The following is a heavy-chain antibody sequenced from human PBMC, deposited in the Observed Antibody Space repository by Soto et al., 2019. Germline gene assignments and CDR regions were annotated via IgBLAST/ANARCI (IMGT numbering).Heavy chain of an antibody. CDR1: GGSISSGGYY. J-gene: IGHJ6*02. CDR3: ASDLRGGSYGMDV. D-gene: IGHD3-10*01. V-gene: IGHV4-31*03. Sequence: QVQLQESGPGLVKPSQTLSLTCTVSGGSISSGGYYWSWIRQHPGKGLEWIGYIFYTGSTYYNPSLKSRVTRSVDTSKDQFSLKLSSVTAADTAVYYCASDLRGGSYGMDVWGPGTTVTGSS. CDR2: IFYTGST.